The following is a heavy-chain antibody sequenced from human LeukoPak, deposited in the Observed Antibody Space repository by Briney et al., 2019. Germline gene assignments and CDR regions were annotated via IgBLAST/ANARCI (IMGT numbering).Heavy chain of an antibody. D-gene: IGHD1-26*01. V-gene: IGHV4-39*07. CDR1: GGSISSSSYY. Sequence: PSETLSLTCTVSGGSISSSSYYWGWIRQPPGKGLEWIGSIYYSGSTYYNPSLKSRVTISVDTSKNQFSLKLSSVTAADTAVYYCARAPIVGASGTPFDYWGQGTLVTVSS. J-gene: IGHJ4*02. CDR2: IYYSGST. CDR3: ARAPIVGASGTPFDY.